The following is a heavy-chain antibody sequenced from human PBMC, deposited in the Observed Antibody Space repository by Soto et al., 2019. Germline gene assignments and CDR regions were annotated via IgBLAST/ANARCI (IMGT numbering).Heavy chain of an antibody. D-gene: IGHD3-10*01. CDR3: ARGNYGSGSYGYGMDV. Sequence: SETLSLTCTVSGGSISSYYWSWIRQPAGKGLEWMGRIYTSGSTNYNPSLKSRVTMSVDTSKNQFSLKLSSVTAADTAVYYCARGNYGSGSYGYGMDVWGQGTTVTVSS. CDR1: GGSISSYY. V-gene: IGHV4-4*07. J-gene: IGHJ6*02. CDR2: IYTSGST.